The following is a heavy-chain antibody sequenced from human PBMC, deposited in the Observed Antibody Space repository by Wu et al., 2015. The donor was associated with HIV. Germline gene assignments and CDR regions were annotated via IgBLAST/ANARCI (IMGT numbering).Heavy chain of an antibody. Sequence: QVQLVQSGAEVKKPGSSVKVSCKASGGTFSSYAISWVRQAPGQGLEWMGGIIPIFGTANYAQKFQGRVTITADESTSTAYMELSSLRSEDTAVYYCARDSGYYDFWSGIYYYMDVWGKGTTVTVSS. V-gene: IGHV1-69*12. D-gene: IGHD3-3*01. CDR2: IIPIFGTA. CDR1: GGTFSSYA. CDR3: ARDSGYYDFWSGIYYYMDV. J-gene: IGHJ6*03.